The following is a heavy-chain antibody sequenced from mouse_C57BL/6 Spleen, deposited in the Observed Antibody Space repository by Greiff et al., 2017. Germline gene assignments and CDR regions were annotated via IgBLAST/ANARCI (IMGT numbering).Heavy chain of an antibody. CDR1: GYTFTDYN. CDR3: ARVAQATGGYYFDY. D-gene: IGHD3-2*02. Sequence: VQLQQSGPELVKPGASVKMSCKASGYTFTDYNMHWVKQSHGKSLEWIGYINPNNGGTSYNQKFKGKATLTVNKSSSTAYMELRSLTPEDSAVYYCARVAQATGGYYFDYWGQDTTLPVSS. CDR2: INPNNGGT. J-gene: IGHJ2*01. V-gene: IGHV1-22*01.